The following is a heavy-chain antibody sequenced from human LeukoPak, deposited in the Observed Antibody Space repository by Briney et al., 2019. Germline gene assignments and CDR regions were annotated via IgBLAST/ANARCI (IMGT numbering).Heavy chain of an antibody. Sequence: ASVKVSCKASGGTFSSYAISWVRQAPGQGLEWMGRIIPIFGTANYAQKFQGRVTITADESTTTAYMELSSLRSEDTAVYYCARAARGYSGYGENYYYYYYMDVWGKGTTVTVSS. CDR3: ARAARGYSGYGENYYYYYYMDV. CDR2: IIPIFGTA. CDR1: GGTFSSYA. V-gene: IGHV1-69*13. D-gene: IGHD5-12*01. J-gene: IGHJ6*03.